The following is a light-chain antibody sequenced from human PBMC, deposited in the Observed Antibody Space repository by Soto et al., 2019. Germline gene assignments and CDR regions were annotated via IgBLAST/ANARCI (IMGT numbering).Light chain of an antibody. V-gene: IGLV1-44*01. J-gene: IGLJ1*01. CDR1: SSNIGTSS. Sequence: QSLLTQPPSASGTPGQTVTISCSGSSSNIGTSSVHWYKHLPGTAPKPLIYTNDQRPSGVPDRFSGSKSGTSASLAISGLQSEDEADYCAVWDDSLNGHVFGAGTKVTVL. CDR3: AVWDDSLNGHV. CDR2: TND.